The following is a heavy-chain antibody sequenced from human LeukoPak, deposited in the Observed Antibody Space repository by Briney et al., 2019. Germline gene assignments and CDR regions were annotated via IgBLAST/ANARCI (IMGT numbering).Heavy chain of an antibody. CDR2: ISSSSSYI. D-gene: IGHD6-19*01. Sequence: PGGSLRLSCAASGFTFKTYTMHWVRQAPGMGLEWVSSISSSSSYIFYADSVKGRFTISRDNSNNTLYLQMNSLRPDDTAVYYCAKAGYSSGWTRYYGMDVWGQGTTVAVSS. CDR1: GFTFKTYT. V-gene: IGHV3-21*01. CDR3: AKAGYSSGWTRYYGMDV. J-gene: IGHJ6*02.